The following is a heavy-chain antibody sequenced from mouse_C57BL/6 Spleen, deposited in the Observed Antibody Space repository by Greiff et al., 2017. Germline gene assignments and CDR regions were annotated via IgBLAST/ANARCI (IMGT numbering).Heavy chain of an antibody. Sequence: EVKLVESGPGLVKPSQSLSLTCSVTGYSITSGYYWNWIRQFPGNKLEWMGYISYDGSNNYNPSLKNRISITRDTSKNQFFLKLNSVTTEDTATYYGAREGVYYDYDDAMDYWGQGTSVTVSS. CDR1: GYSITSGYY. CDR3: AREGVYYDYDDAMDY. D-gene: IGHD2-4*01. CDR2: ISYDGSN. J-gene: IGHJ4*01. V-gene: IGHV3-6*01.